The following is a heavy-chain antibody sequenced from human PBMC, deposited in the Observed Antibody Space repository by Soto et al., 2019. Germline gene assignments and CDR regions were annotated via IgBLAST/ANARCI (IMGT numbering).Heavy chain of an antibody. CDR2: INAGNGNT. D-gene: IGHD6-6*01. CDR1: GYTFTSYA. J-gene: IGHJ5*02. CDR3: AREDEYSSSSADCGFDP. Sequence: QVQLVQSGAEVKKPGASVKVSCKASGYTFTSYAMHCVRQAPGQRLEWMGWINAGNGNTKYSQKFQVRVTITRDTSASTAYMELSSLRSEDTAVYYCAREDEYSSSSADCGFDPWGQGTLVTVSS. V-gene: IGHV1-3*01.